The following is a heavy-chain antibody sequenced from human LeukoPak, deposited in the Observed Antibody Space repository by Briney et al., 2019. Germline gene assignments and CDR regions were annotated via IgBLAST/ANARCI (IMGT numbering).Heavy chain of an antibody. Sequence: GGSLRLSCAASGFTFSSYEMNWVRQAPGKGLEWVSYISSSGSTIYYADSVKGRFTISRDNAKNSLYLQMNSLRAEDTAVYYCARGSRVGELLFQVFDYWGQGTLVTVSS. CDR3: ARGSRVGELLFQVFDY. V-gene: IGHV3-48*03. D-gene: IGHD3-10*01. CDR2: ISSSGSTI. J-gene: IGHJ4*02. CDR1: GFTFSSYE.